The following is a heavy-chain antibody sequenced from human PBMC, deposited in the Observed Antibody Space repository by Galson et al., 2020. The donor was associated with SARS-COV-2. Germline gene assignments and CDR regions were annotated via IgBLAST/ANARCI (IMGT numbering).Heavy chain of an antibody. CDR1: GFTFSSYA. CDR3: ARGYCSSTSCSRVTTNIYYGMDV. J-gene: IGHJ6*02. Sequence: GESLKISCAASGFTFSSYAMSWVRQAPGKGLEWVSAISGSGGSTYYADSVKGRFTISRDNSKNTLYLQMNSLRAEDTAVYYCARGYCSSTSCSRVTTNIYYGMDVWGQGTTVTVSS. D-gene: IGHD2-2*01. CDR2: ISGSGGST. V-gene: IGHV3-23*01.